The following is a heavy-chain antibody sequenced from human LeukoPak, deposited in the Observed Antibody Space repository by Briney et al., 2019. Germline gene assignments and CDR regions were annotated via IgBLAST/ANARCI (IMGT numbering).Heavy chain of an antibody. CDR2: INTSGGST. CDR3: ARDRKESGYYYGSGSYYGAIELTLFDY. V-gene: IGHV1-46*01. Sequence: ASVKVSCKASGYTFTTYYIHCVRQAPGQGLEWMGMINTSGGSTTYAQKFQGRVTMTRDTSTSTVYMELSSLRSDDTAVYYCARDRKESGYYYGSGSYYGAIELTLFDYWGQGTLVTVSS. J-gene: IGHJ4*02. D-gene: IGHD3-10*01. CDR1: GYTFTTYY.